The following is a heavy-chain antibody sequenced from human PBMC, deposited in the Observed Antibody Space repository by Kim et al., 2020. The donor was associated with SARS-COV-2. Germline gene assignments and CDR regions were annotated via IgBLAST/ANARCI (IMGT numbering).Heavy chain of an antibody. D-gene: IGHD3-22*01. CDR2: ISGSGGST. V-gene: IGHV3-23*01. CDR3: AKEMYYYDSSGYYLALDY. J-gene: IGHJ4*02. CDR1: GFTFSSYA. Sequence: GGSLRLSCAASGFTFSSYAMSWVRQAPGKGLEWVSAISGSGGSTYYADSVKGRFTISRDNSKNTLYLQMNSLRAEDTAVYYCAKEMYYYDSSGYYLALDYWGQGTLVTVSS.